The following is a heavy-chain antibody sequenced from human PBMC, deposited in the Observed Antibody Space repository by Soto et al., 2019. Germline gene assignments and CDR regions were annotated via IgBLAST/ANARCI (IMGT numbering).Heavy chain of an antibody. J-gene: IGHJ6*02. V-gene: IGHV5-51*01. CDR3: ATPGGFGMDV. D-gene: IGHD5-12*01. Sequence: EVQLVQSAAEVKKPGESLKISCQGSGYNFATHWIGWVRHTAGKGLEWMGIIFPGDAETRYSPSFQGHITISADKSISIAYLRWSSLKASDTGMYYCATPGGFGMDVWGQGTTVTVSS. CDR2: IFPGDAET. CDR1: GYNFATHW.